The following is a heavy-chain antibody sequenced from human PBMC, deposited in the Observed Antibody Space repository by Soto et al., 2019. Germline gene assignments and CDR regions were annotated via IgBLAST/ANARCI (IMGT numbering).Heavy chain of an antibody. CDR2: ISGSGGST. CDR3: AKDWGPLGDCSGGSCYSGA. J-gene: IGHJ5*02. Sequence: EVQLLESGGGLVQPGGSLRLSCAASGFTFTTYAMSWVRQAPGKGLEWVSAISGSGGSTYYVDSVKGRFTISRDNTKNTLYLQMTRLRAEDTALYYCAKDWGPLGDCSGGSCYSGAWGQGTLVTVSS. D-gene: IGHD2-15*01. V-gene: IGHV3-23*01. CDR1: GFTFTTYA.